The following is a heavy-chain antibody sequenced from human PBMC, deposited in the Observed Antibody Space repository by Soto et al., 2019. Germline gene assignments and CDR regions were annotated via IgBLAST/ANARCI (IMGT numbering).Heavy chain of an antibody. CDR1: GYSFSTSW. Sequence: PGESLKISCNGSGYSFSTSWICWVRQMSGKGLEWMGTIYPSDSDTRYSPSFQGQVIISADKSTSTAYLQWRSLKASDTAMYYCATRAEYYDFWSGYYGAWGQGTLVTVSS. CDR3: ATRAEYYDFWSGYYGA. CDR2: IYPSDSDT. V-gene: IGHV5-51*01. D-gene: IGHD3-3*01. J-gene: IGHJ5*02.